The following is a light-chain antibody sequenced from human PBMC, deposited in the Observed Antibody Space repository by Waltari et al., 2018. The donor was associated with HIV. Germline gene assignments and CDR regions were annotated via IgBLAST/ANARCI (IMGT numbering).Light chain of an antibody. J-gene: IGLJ2*01. Sequence: QSVLTQPPSVSGAPGQRITISCTGTNSNIGAGYDVHWYQQFPGRAPKLLTYGNNDRPAGVPDRFSGSKSGTSASLAITGLQAEDEADYYCQSHDTSLSGSNVFGGGTKLTVL. CDR1: NSNIGAGYD. CDR3: QSHDTSLSGSNV. CDR2: GNN. V-gene: IGLV1-40*01.